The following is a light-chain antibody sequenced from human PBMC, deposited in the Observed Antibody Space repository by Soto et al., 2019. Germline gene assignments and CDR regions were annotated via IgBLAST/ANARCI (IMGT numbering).Light chain of an antibody. J-gene: IGKJ5*01. CDR3: QQYGSSPPIT. Sequence: EIVMTPSPATLSVSPGERATLSCRASQSVSSNLAWYQQKPGQAPRLLIYGASTRATGIPARFSGSGSGTEFTLTISRLEPEDFAVYYCQQYGSSPPITFGQGTRLEIK. V-gene: IGKV3-15*01. CDR1: QSVSSN. CDR2: GAS.